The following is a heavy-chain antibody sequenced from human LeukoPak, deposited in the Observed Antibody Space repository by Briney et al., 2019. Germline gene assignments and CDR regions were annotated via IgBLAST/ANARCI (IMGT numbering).Heavy chain of an antibody. CDR2: IYPGDSDT. CDR3: ARRYYDILTGPGAFDI. V-gene: IGHV5-51*01. Sequence: GASLKISCKGSGSIFTSYWIGWVRQLPGKGLEWMGIIYPGDSDTRYSPSFQGQVTISADKSISTAYLQWSSLRASDTAMYYCARRYYDILTGPGAFDIWGQGTMVTVSS. CDR1: GSIFTSYW. D-gene: IGHD3-9*01. J-gene: IGHJ3*02.